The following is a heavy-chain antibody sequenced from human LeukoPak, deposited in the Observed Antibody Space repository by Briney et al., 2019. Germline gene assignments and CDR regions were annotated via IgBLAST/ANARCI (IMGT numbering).Heavy chain of an antibody. CDR1: GGSISSSSYY. CDR2: INHSGST. J-gene: IGHJ4*02. D-gene: IGHD6-19*01. Sequence: SETLSLTCTVSGGSISSSSYYWSWIRQPPGKGLEWIGEINHSGSTNYNPSLKSRVTISVDTSKNQFSLKLSSVTAADTAVYYCARLGSGWYVRVYWGQGTLVTVSS. V-gene: IGHV4-39*07. CDR3: ARLGSGWYVRVY.